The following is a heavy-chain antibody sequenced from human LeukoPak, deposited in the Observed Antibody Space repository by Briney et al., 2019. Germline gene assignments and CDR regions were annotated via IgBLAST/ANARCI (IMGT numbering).Heavy chain of an antibody. J-gene: IGHJ3*02. Sequence: GGSLRLSCAASGFTDSNNYINWVRQAPGKGLEWVSVMYSRGSTYYADSVKGRFTISRDNSKNTVYLQMNSLRAEDTAVYYCARDPHYCEPNAFDIWGQGTMVTVSS. CDR2: MYSRGST. CDR3: ARDPHYCEPNAFDI. V-gene: IGHV3-66*01. D-gene: IGHD3-22*01. CDR1: GFTDSNNY.